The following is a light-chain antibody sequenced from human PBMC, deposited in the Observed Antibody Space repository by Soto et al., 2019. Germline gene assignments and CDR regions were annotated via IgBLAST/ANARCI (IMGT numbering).Light chain of an antibody. Sequence: EIVLTQSPGTLSLSPGERATLSCRASQSVGSYFAWYQQKPGQTPRLLIYGASTRATGIPARFSGSGSGTEFTLSISSLQSEDFAVYYCQQYNSWPPITCGQGTRLEIK. CDR3: QQYNSWPPIT. CDR1: QSVGSY. V-gene: IGKV3-15*01. CDR2: GAS. J-gene: IGKJ5*01.